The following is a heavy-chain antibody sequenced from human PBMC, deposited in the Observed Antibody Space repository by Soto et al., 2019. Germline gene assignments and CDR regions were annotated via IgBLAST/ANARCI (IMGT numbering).Heavy chain of an antibody. V-gene: IGHV3-48*01. J-gene: IGHJ6*03. Sequence: GGSLRLSCAASGFTFSSYSMNWVRQAPGKGLEWLSYISGSGNTIYYADSVKGRFTISRDKAKNSLYLQMNSLRAEDTAVYYCASVGGFYYYYMDVWGKGTTVTVSS. CDR2: ISGSGNTI. CDR1: GFTFSSYS. D-gene: IGHD3-10*01. CDR3: ASVGGFYYYYMDV.